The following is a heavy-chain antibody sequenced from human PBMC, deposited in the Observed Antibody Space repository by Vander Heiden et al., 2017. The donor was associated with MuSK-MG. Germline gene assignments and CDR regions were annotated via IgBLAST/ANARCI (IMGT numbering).Heavy chain of an antibody. V-gene: IGHV4-38-2*01. CDR3: ARRPGGDAMGYFDY. Sequence: QVQLQESGTGLVKPSETLSLTCAVSGYSISSGYYWGWIRQPPGKGLEWIGSIYHSGSTYYNPSLKSRVTISVDTSKNQFSLKLSSVTAADTAVYYCARRPGGDAMGYFDYWGQGTLVTVSS. J-gene: IGHJ4*02. D-gene: IGHD4-17*01. CDR2: IYHSGST. CDR1: GYSISSGYY.